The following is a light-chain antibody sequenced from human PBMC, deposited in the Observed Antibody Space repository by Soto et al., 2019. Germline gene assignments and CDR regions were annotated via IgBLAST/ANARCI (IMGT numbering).Light chain of an antibody. V-gene: IGKV1-39*01. Sequence: DIQMTQSPSSLSASVGDRVTITCRASQSISAYLNWYQQKPGKAPKLLIYGASSLQSGVPSRFSGSGSGKDFSLTISSLQPEDFATYYCQQSYRSPITFGQGTRLEIK. J-gene: IGKJ5*01. CDR2: GAS. CDR1: QSISAY. CDR3: QQSYRSPIT.